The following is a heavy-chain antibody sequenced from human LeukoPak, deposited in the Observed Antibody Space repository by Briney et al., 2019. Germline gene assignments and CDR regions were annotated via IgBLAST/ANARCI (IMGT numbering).Heavy chain of an antibody. D-gene: IGHD6-6*01. Sequence: GGSLRLSCAASGFTFSDSYMTWVRQSPGKGVEWVAYISGSGHDINYSDSVKGRFTISRDNAKNSLYLQMSSLRVEDTAVYYCTRDPRHFDSCGQGTLVTVSS. CDR2: ISGSGHDI. CDR3: TRDPRHFDS. J-gene: IGHJ5*01. CDR1: GFTFSDSY. V-gene: IGHV3-11*04.